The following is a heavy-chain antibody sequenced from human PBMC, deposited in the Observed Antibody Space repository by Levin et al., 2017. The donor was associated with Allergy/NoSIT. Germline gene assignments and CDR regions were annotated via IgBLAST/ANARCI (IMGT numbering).Heavy chain of an antibody. CDR3: AKRVGYCSGGSCLYFDS. V-gene: IGHV3-23*01. CDR1: GFTFSSYA. D-gene: IGHD2-15*01. CDR2: ISGSSGNT. Sequence: GGSLRLSCAASGFTFSSYAMTWVRQAPGKGLEWLSVISGSSGNTYYADSVKGRFTISRDNSKNTLYLQMNSLRAEDSAVYYCAKRVGYCSGGSCLYFDSWGQGTLVTVSS. J-gene: IGHJ4*02.